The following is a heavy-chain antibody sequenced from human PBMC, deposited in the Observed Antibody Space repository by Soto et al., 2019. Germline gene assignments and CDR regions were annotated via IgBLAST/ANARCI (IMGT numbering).Heavy chain of an antibody. D-gene: IGHD3-10*01. V-gene: IGHV3-11*01. CDR2: MSSSGNNI. CDR3: ARVRFGQWGYAMDV. Sequence: QVHLVESGGGLVKPGGSLRLSCAASGITFSDCYMNWIRQAPGKGLEWVSYMSSSGNNINYEGSLRGRFTVSRDNAKNSLYLQMNSLRAEDTAIYYCARVRFGQWGYAMDVWGQGTTVTVSS. J-gene: IGHJ6*02. CDR1: GITFSDCY.